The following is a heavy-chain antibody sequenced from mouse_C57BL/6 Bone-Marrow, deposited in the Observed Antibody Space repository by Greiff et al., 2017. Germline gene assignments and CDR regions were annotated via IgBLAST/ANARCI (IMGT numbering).Heavy chain of an antibody. CDR2: IYPRSGNT. CDR3: ARRGGGTWFAY. CDR1: GYTFTSYG. J-gene: IGHJ3*01. Sequence: QVQLQQSGAELARPGASVKLSCKASGYTFTSYGISWVKQRTGQGLEWIGEIYPRSGNTYYNEKFKGKATLTADKSSSTASMELRSLTSEDSAVYFCARRGGGTWFAYWVQGTLVTVSA. V-gene: IGHV1-81*01.